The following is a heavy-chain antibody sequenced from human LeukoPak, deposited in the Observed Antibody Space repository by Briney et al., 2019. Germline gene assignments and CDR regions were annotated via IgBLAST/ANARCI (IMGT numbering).Heavy chain of an antibody. Sequence: ASVKVSCKASGGTFSSYAISWVRQAPGQGLEWMGGIIPIFGTANYAQKFQGRVTITADESTSTAYMELSSLRSEDTAVYYCARGLPFIVGATGRNWFDPWGQGTLVTVSS. CDR2: IIPIFGTA. CDR1: GGTFSSYA. CDR3: ARGLPFIVGATGRNWFDP. D-gene: IGHD1-26*01. V-gene: IGHV1-69*13. J-gene: IGHJ5*02.